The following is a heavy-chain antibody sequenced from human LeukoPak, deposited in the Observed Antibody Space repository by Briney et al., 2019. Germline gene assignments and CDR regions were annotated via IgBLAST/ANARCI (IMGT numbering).Heavy chain of an antibody. CDR1: GGSFSGYY. J-gene: IGHJ4*02. D-gene: IGHD5-12*01. CDR3: ARGDSGYDPFDY. CDR2: INHSGST. Sequence: PSETLSLTCAVYGGSFSGYYWSWIRQPPGKGLEWIGEINHSGSTNYNPSLKSRVTISVDTSKNQFSLKLSSVTAADTAVYYCARGDSGYDPFDYWGQETLVTVSS. V-gene: IGHV4-34*01.